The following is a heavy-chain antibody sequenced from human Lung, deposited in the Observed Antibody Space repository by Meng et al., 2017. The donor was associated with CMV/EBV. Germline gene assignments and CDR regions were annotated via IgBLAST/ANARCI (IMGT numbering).Heavy chain of an antibody. J-gene: IGHJ4*02. D-gene: IGHD5-18*01. CDR1: GFTFSSYS. V-gene: IGHV3-21*01. CDR3: ARDNSYGDEYYFDY. Sequence: GGSLRLSXAASGFTFSSYSMNWVRQAPGKGLEWVSSISSSSSYIYYADSVKGRFTISRDNAKNSLYLQMNSLRAEDTAVYYCARDNSYGDEYYFDYWGQGTLVTVSS. CDR2: ISSSSSYI.